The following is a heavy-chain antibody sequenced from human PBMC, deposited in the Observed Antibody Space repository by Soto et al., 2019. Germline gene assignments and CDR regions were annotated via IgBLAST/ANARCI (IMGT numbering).Heavy chain of an antibody. D-gene: IGHD2-2*01. V-gene: IGHV3-7*02. CDR3: ARVYCSSTSCHGNYYYYMDV. CDR1: GSTFSGYW. CDR2: IKQDGSEK. Sequence: PGGSLRLSCAASGSTFSGYWMNWVRQAPGKGLEWVASIKQDGSEKYYVDSVKGRFTISRDNAKNSLYLQMNSLRAEDTAVYYCARVYCSSTSCHGNYYYYMDVWGKGTTVTVSS. J-gene: IGHJ6*03.